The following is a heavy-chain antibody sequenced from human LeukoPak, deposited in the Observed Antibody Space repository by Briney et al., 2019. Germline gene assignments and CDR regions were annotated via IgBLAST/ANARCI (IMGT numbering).Heavy chain of an antibody. D-gene: IGHD6-13*01. J-gene: IGHJ4*02. CDR1: GGTFSSYA. CDR2: IIPIFGTA. Sequence: SVKVSCKASGGTFSSYAISWVRQAPGQGLEWMGGIIPIFGTANYAQKFQGRVTMTEDTSTDTAYMELSSLRSEDTAVYYCATAVSEGAAAGSMYWGQGTLVTVSS. V-gene: IGHV1-69*06. CDR3: ATAVSEGAAAGSMY.